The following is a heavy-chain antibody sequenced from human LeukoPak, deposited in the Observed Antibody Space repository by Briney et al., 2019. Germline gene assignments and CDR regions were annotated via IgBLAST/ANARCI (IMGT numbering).Heavy chain of an antibody. Sequence: RGSPRLSCAASGFTFSSYDMHWVRQATGKGLEWVSAIGTAGDTYYPGSVKGRFTISRENAKNSLYLQMNSLRAGDTAVYYCARGYSYLFDYWGQGTLVTVSS. D-gene: IGHD5-18*01. CDR1: GFTFSSYD. J-gene: IGHJ4*02. V-gene: IGHV3-13*01. CDR2: IGTAGDT. CDR3: ARGYSYLFDY.